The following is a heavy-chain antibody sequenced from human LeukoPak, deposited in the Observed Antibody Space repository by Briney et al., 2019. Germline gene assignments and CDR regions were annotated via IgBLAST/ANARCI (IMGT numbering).Heavy chain of an antibody. CDR1: GFSFSSYN. V-gene: IGHV3-48*01. CDR2: LSGTTSTI. Sequence: GGSLRLSCAASGFSFSSYNMNWVRQAPGKGLEWVSSLSGTTSTIYYADSVKGRFTISRDNAKNSLYLQMNSLRAEDTAVYYCARVPRQDYGDENYMDVWGKGTTVTVSS. CDR3: ARVPRQDYGDENYMDV. D-gene: IGHD4-17*01. J-gene: IGHJ6*03.